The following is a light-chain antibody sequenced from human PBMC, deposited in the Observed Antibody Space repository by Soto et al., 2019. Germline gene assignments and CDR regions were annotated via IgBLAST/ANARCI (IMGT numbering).Light chain of an antibody. CDR1: QSVSANY. V-gene: IGKV3-20*01. Sequence: EIVLTQSPDTLSLSLGERATLSCRARQSVSANYLAWYQQTPGQAPRLLIYGASTRATGIPDRFSGSGSGTDFTLTISRLEPEDFALYYCQQYVSIPWTFGQGTKVEIK. CDR2: GAS. J-gene: IGKJ1*01. CDR3: QQYVSIPWT.